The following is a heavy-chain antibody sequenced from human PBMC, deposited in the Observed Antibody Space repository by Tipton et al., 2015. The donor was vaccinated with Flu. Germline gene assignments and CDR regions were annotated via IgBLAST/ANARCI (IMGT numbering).Heavy chain of an antibody. CDR2: VYYSGST. V-gene: IGHV4-39*07. D-gene: IGHD1-1*01. CDR3: ARDLWNDRRAYYYYGVDV. Sequence: TLSLTCTVSGVSLTSSSYYWGWIRQPPGKGLEWIGSVYYSGSTYYNPSLKSRVTISIDASKNQFSLDLTSLTAADTAVYYCARDLWNDRRAYYYYGVDVWGQGTTVTVPS. J-gene: IGHJ6*02. CDR1: GVSLTSSSYY.